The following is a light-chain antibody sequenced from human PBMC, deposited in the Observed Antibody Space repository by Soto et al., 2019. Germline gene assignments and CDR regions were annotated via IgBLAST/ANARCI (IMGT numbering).Light chain of an antibody. V-gene: IGKV3-20*01. CDR2: DAS. CDR1: QTISSGF. J-gene: IGKJ5*01. Sequence: EIVLTQSPGTLSLSPGERATLSCRASQTISSGFLAWYQQKVGQAPRLLIYDASNRATGVPDGFSGSGSGTDFSLTISRLEPEDFAVYHCQQYSSSPRTFGQGTRLEIK. CDR3: QQYSSSPRT.